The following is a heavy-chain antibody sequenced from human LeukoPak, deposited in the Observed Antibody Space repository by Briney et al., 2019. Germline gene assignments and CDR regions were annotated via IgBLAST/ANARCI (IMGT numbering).Heavy chain of an antibody. V-gene: IGHV4-59*08. D-gene: IGHD6-19*01. J-gene: IGHJ4*02. CDR3: ARQPGIAVAGTHIFDY. CDR1: RVSICSYD. Sequence: LETLSLTCTVSRVSICSYDRTFIRQPPGHGLKCRGYIYYSGSTHYTPALKSRVTISVDTSKNQSSLKLSSVTAADTAVYYCARQPGIAVAGTHIFDYWGQGTLVTVSS. CDR2: IYYSGST.